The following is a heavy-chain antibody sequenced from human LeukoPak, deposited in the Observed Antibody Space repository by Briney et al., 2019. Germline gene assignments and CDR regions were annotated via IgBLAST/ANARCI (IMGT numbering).Heavy chain of an antibody. CDR3: ARRSGVAVAGAFDY. D-gene: IGHD6-19*01. CDR1: GFTFSSYA. CDR2: ISGSGDTT. J-gene: IGHJ4*02. Sequence: GGSLRLSCAASGFTFSSYAMSWVRQAPGKGLEWVSAISGSGDTTYYADSVKGRFTISRDNSKNTLHLQMNSLRAEDTAVYFCARRSGVAVAGAFDYWGQGTLVTVSS. V-gene: IGHV3-23*01.